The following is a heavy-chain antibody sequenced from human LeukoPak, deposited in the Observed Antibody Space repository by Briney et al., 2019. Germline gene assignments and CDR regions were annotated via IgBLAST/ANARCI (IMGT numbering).Heavy chain of an antibody. CDR3: ARRAQDYYGSGRFYYMDV. Sequence: SETLSLTCSVSGASITSSPYYWGWIRQPPGTGLEWIGSIYHSGSTNYNPSLKSRVTISVDTSKNQFSLKLSSVTAADTAVYYCARRAQDYYGSGRFYYMDVWGKGTTVTVSS. V-gene: IGHV4-39*07. D-gene: IGHD3-10*01. J-gene: IGHJ6*03. CDR2: IYHSGST. CDR1: GASITSSPYY.